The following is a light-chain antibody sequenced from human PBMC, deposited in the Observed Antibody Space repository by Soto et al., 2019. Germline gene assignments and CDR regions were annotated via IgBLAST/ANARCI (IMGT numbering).Light chain of an antibody. V-gene: IGKV3-11*01. CDR3: QQRKFWPPLT. CDR2: DAS. Sequence: EVVLTQSPATLSLSPGEGATLSCRASHSVDIYVAWYQQKPGQPPRLLIYDASKRATGIPGRFSGSGSGTDFTHTISNLEPEDFAVYYCQQRKFWPPLTFGGGTKVEIK. J-gene: IGKJ4*01. CDR1: HSVDIY.